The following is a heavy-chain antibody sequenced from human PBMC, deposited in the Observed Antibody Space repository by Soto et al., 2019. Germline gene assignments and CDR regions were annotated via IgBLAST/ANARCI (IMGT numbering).Heavy chain of an antibody. CDR2: IYDDGFGT. J-gene: IGHJ4*02. V-gene: IGHV3-23*01. CDR1: GFTFSSYA. D-gene: IGHD4-17*01. CDR3: AKRHTTMKAFDH. Sequence: HPGGSLRLSCAASGFTFSSYAMSWVRQAPGKGLEWVSAIYDDGFGTYYADSVKGRFTISRDNFRNTLYLQMNSLRVEDTALYYCAKRHTTMKAFDHWGPGTLVTVSS.